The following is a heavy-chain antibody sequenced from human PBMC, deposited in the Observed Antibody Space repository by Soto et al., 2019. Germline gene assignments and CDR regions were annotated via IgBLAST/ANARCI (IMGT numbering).Heavy chain of an antibody. D-gene: IGHD2-2*02. CDR3: AKSPPGVVVPAAITGYYYYGMDV. CDR1: GFTFSSYA. Sequence: PVGSLRLSCAASGFTFSSYAMSWVRQAPGKGLEWVSAISGSGGSTYYADSAKGRFTISRDNSKNTLYLQMNSLRAEDTAVYYCAKSPPGVVVPAAITGYYYYGMDVWGQGTTVTVSS. CDR2: ISGSGGST. V-gene: IGHV3-23*01. J-gene: IGHJ6*02.